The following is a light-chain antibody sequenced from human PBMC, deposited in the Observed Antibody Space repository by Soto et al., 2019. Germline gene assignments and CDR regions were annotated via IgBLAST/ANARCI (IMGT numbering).Light chain of an antibody. J-gene: IGLJ3*02. CDR2: EVN. CDR3: LSYTRANTRV. V-gene: IGLV2-14*01. Sequence: QSVLTQPASVSASPGQSITISCTGTSSDVGGYKFVSWYQHHPGKAPKLMIYEVNNRPSGVSNRFSGSKSGNTASLTISGLQPEDEADYYCLSYTRANTRVFGGGNQLT. CDR1: SSDVGGYKF.